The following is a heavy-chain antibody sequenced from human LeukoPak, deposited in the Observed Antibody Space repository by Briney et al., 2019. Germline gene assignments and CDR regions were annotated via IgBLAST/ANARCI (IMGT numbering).Heavy chain of an antibody. CDR1: GYSFTSYW. D-gene: IGHD1-26*01. J-gene: IGHJ4*02. V-gene: IGHV5-51*01. Sequence: GESLKISCKGSGYSFTSYWTAWVRQMPGKGLEWMGIIYPGDSDTRYSPSFQGQVTISADQSISTAYLQWSSLKASDTAMYYCARPGVGATVYFDYWGQGTLVTVSS. CDR3: ARPGVGATVYFDY. CDR2: IYPGDSDT.